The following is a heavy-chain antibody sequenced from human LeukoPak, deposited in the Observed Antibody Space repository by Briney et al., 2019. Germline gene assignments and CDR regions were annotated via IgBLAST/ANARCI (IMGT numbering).Heavy chain of an antibody. CDR3: AKLATRRKVASYIDS. Sequence: PGGALRLSCAASVFTFSSYAMSWVRQAPGKGLEWVSGMSSGGGYTYYADSVKCRFTISRDNSQNTLYLQMNSLRVEDTALYYCAKLATRRKVASYIDSWGQGTPVTVSS. D-gene: IGHD1-26*01. CDR1: VFTFSSYA. CDR2: MSSGGGYT. V-gene: IGHV3-23*01. J-gene: IGHJ4*02.